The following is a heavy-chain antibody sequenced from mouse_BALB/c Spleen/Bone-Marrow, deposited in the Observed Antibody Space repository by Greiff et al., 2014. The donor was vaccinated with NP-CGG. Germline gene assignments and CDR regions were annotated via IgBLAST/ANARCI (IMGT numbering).Heavy chain of an antibody. J-gene: IGHJ4*01. CDR1: GFTFSDFS. CDR2: ISNGGTYT. V-gene: IGHV5-4*02. CDR3: ARSGERYGAMDY. D-gene: IGHD1-1*02. Sequence: EVHLVESGGGFVKPGGSLKLSCAASGFTFSDFSMFWFRQTPEKRLEWVATISNGGTYTYYPDSEKGRFTISRDNAKNNLHLQMSSLKSEDTAMYYCARSGERYGAMDYWGQGTSVTVTS.